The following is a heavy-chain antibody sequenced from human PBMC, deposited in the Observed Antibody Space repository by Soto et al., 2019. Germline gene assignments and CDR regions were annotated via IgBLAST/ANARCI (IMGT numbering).Heavy chain of an antibody. J-gene: IGHJ4*02. Sequence: ASVKVSCKASGYTFTSYGISWVRQAPGQGLEWMGWISAYNGNTNYAQKLQGRVTMTTDTSTSTAYMELRSLRSDDTAVYYCARPRFNYYDDTVYYYFDYWGQGTLVTVSS. CDR1: GYTFTSYG. D-gene: IGHD3-22*01. CDR2: ISAYNGNT. V-gene: IGHV1-18*01. CDR3: ARPRFNYYDDTVYYYFDY.